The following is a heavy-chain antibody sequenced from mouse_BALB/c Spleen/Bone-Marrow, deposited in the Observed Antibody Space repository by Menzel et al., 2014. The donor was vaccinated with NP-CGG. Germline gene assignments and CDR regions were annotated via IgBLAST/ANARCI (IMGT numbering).Heavy chain of an antibody. CDR2: IDPGNGGT. Sequence: VQLQQSGAELVRPGASVKLSCTASGLNITDYFMHWVKQRPEQGLEWIGWIDPGNGGTEYAPKFQAKATVTADTSSNTAYLQRNNVAAEDTAVYECSVLENGGFAYWGQGTLVTVSA. J-gene: IGHJ3*01. CDR3: SVLENGGFAY. V-gene: IGHV14-4*02. CDR1: GLNITDYF.